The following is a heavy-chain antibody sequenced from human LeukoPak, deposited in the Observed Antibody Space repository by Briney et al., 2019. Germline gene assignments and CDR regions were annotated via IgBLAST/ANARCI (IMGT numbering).Heavy chain of an antibody. D-gene: IGHD3-10*01. CDR2: INHSGST. Sequence: SGTLSLTCAVYGGSFSGYYWSWIRQPPGKGLEWIGEINHSGSTNYNPSLKSRVTISVDTSKNQFSLKLSSVTAADTAVYYCAKANLYYYGSGSYTSVNYWGQGTLVTVSS. CDR3: AKANLYYYGSGSYTSVNY. J-gene: IGHJ4*02. CDR1: GGSFSGYY. V-gene: IGHV4-34*01.